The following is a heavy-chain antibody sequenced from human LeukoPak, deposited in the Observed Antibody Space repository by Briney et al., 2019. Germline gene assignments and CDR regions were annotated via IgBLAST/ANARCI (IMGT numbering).Heavy chain of an antibody. CDR3: AREVGYSNYYFDY. CDR2: IYYSGST. CDR1: GGSISSYY. V-gene: IGHV4-59*12. J-gene: IGHJ4*02. Sequence: SETLSLTCTVSGGSISSYYWSWIRQPPGKGLEWIGYIYYSGSTNYNPSLKSRVTISVDTSKNQFSLKLSSVTAADTAVYYCAREVGYSNYYFDYWGQGTLVTVPS. D-gene: IGHD4-11*01.